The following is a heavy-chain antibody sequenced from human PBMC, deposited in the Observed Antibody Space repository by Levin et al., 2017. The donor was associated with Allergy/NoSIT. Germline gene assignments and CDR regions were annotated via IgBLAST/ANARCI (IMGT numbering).Heavy chain of an antibody. V-gene: IGHV3-21*01. J-gene: IGHJ6*03. Sequence: LSLTCAPSGFTFSIYSMDWVRQAPGKGLEWVSSISSTSAYIYYADSVKGRFTISRDNAKNSLYLQMDSLRAEDTAVYYCARDRDPYIDYGDLGMDVWGKGTTVTVSS. CDR1: GFTFSIYS. D-gene: IGHD4-17*01. CDR3: ARDRDPYIDYGDLGMDV. CDR2: ISSTSAYI.